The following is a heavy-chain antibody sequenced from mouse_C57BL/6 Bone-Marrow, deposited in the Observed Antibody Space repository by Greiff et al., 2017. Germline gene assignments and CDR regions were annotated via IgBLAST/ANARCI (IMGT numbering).Heavy chain of an antibody. V-gene: IGHV1-7*01. J-gene: IGHJ2*01. CDR3: ARGYGSSS. CDR1: GYTFTSYW. D-gene: IGHD1-1*01. CDR2: INPSSGYT. Sequence: VQLQQSGAELAKPGASVKLSCKASGYTFTSYWMHWVKQRPGQGLEWIGYINPSSGYTKYNQKFKDKVTLTADKSSSTAYMQLSSLTYEDSAVYYCARGYGSSSWGQGTTLTVSS.